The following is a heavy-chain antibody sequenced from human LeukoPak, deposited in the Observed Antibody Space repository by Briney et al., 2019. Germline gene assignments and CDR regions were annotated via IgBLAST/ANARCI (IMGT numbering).Heavy chain of an antibody. V-gene: IGHV4-38-2*02. J-gene: IGHJ5*02. CDR3: ARDPRWLTPDCTSTSCYENYFDP. D-gene: IGHD2-2*01. CDR1: GYSISSGYQ. Sequence: SETLSLTCGVSGYSISSGYQWAWSRQSPGKGLEGIGSIYHSGSAHYNPSLKSRVTISVETSKNKFSLNMYSVTAADTAVYYCARDPRWLTPDCTSTSCYENYFDPWGQGTLVTVSS. CDR2: IYHSGSA.